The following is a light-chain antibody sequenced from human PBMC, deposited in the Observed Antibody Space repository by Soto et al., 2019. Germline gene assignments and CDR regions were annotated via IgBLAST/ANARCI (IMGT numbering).Light chain of an antibody. CDR2: WAS. Sequence: DIVMTQSPDSLAVSLGERATINCKSSQSVLYSSNNKNYLAWYQQKPGQPPKLLIYWASTRESGVPDRFSGSGSGTDFTLTIDSLQAEDVAVYYCRQYYSTPLTFGGGTKVDI. J-gene: IGKJ4*01. CDR3: RQYYSTPLT. V-gene: IGKV4-1*01. CDR1: QSVLYSSNNKNY.